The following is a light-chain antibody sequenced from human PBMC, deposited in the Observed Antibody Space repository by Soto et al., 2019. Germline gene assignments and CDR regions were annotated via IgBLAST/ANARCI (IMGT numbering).Light chain of an antibody. CDR2: GAS. V-gene: IGKV3-20*01. CDR1: QSVSSSS. Sequence: EIVLTQSPATRCLSXSERATLSXXASQSVSSSSLAWYQQKPGQAPRLLIFGASSRATGIPDRFSGSGSGTDFTLTISRLEPEDFAVYYCQQYAGSSTFGQGTKVDI. CDR3: QQYAGSST. J-gene: IGKJ1*01.